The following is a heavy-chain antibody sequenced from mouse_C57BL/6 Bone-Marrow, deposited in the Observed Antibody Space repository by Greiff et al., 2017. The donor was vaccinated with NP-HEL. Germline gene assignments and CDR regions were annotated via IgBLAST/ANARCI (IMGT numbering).Heavy chain of an antibody. CDR3: TAGSSPWYFDV. J-gene: IGHJ1*03. D-gene: IGHD1-1*01. CDR1: GFNIKDDY. CDR2: IDPENGDT. Sequence: DVKLQESGAELVRPGASVKLSCTASGFNIKDDYMHWVKQRPEQGLEWIGWIDPENGDTEYASKFQGKATITADTSSNTAYLQLSSLTSEDTAVYYCTAGSSPWYFDVWGTGTTVTVSS. V-gene: IGHV14-4*01.